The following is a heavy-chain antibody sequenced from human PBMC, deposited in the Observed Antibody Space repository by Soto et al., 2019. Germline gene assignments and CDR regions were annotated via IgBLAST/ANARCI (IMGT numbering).Heavy chain of an antibody. CDR1: GFTFSDHY. CDR2: ISSGSTYA. Sequence: LRLSCAASGFTFSDHYMTWIRQPPGKGLEWVSYISSGSTYAYSADSVKGRFTISGDNANNSLYLQMNSLKAEDTAVYYCAKIKLTVTTAAFDIWGQGTMVTVSS. CDR3: AKIKLTVTTAAFDI. V-gene: IGHV3-11*03. J-gene: IGHJ3*02. D-gene: IGHD4-17*01.